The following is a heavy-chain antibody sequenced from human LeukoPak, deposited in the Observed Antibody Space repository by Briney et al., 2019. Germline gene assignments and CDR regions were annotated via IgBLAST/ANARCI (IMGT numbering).Heavy chain of an antibody. CDR3: ASQRSLWSGYYLLDY. Sequence: ASVTVSCKASGGTFSSYAISWVRQAPGQGLEWMGGIIPIFGTANYAQKFQGRVTITADESTSTAYMELSSLRSENTAVYYCASQRSLWSGYYLLDYWGQGTLVTVSS. V-gene: IGHV1-69*13. CDR1: GGTFSSYA. CDR2: IIPIFGTA. D-gene: IGHD3-3*01. J-gene: IGHJ4*02.